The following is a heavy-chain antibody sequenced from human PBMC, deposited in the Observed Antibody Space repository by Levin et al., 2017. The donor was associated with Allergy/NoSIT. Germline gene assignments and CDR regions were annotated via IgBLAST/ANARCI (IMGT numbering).Heavy chain of an antibody. CDR2: INTNTGNP. J-gene: IGHJ4*02. Sequence: ASVKVSCKASGYTFTSYAMNWVRQAPGQGLEWMGWINTNTGNPTYAKGFTGRFVFSLDTSVSTAYLQISSLKAEDTAVYYCARDLSSSHVAAPSGWYWEGFDYWGQGTLVTVSS. CDR1: GYTFTSYA. V-gene: IGHV7-4-1*02. CDR3: ARDLSSSHVAAPSGWYWEGFDY. D-gene: IGHD6-19*01.